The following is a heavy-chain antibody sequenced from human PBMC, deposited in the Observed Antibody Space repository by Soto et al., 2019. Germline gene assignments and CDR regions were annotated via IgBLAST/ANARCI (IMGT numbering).Heavy chain of an antibody. CDR2: ITSSGGGT. CDR3: AKDAYNGLVRPLYFDF. V-gene: IGHV3-23*01. J-gene: IGHJ4*02. CDR1: GFTFSAYV. D-gene: IGHD1-1*01. Sequence: GGSLRLSCAASGFTFSAYVMSWVRQAPGKGLEWVSSITSSGGGTYYADSVKGRFTVSRDNSKNTIFLQMNSLRAEDTALYYCAKDAYNGLVRPLYFDFWGQGALVTVSS.